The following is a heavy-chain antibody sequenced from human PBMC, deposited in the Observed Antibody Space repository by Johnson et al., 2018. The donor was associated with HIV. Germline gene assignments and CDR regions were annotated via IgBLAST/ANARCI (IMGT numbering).Heavy chain of an antibody. V-gene: IGHV3-33*06. J-gene: IGHJ3*02. CDR3: AKDRDYYGSGSPADAFDI. D-gene: IGHD3-10*01. Sequence: QVQLVESGGGVVQPGRSLRLPCAASGFTFSSYGMHWVRQAPGKGLEWVAVIWYDGSNKYYADSVKGRFTISRDNSKNTLYLQMNSLGAEDTAVYYCAKDRDYYGSGSPADAFDIWGQGTMVTVSS. CDR1: GFTFSSYG. CDR2: IWYDGSNK.